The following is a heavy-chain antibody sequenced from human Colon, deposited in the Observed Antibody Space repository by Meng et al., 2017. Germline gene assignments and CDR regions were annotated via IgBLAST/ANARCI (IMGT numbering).Heavy chain of an antibody. D-gene: IGHD6-19*01. CDR2: ISSSGGSV. CDR1: GFTFREYY. V-gene: IGHV3-11*01. Sequence: GESLKISCAASGFTFREYYMSWIRQAPGKGLEWVAYISSSGGSVYYADSVKGRFTLSRDNAEKSLHLHMDSLRAEDTAVYFCATSCLAVAGTSQFDYWGQGILVTVSS. J-gene: IGHJ4*02. CDR3: ATSCLAVAGTSQFDY.